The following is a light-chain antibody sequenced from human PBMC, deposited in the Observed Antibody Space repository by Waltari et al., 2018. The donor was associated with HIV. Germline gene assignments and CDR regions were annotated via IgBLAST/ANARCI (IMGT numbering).Light chain of an antibody. CDR3: YSRDRSGNSWV. Sequence: SYELTQPPSVSVPPGQTARITSSGDALPKRYAFWYQQNSGQAPVLVIHEDSKRPSGVPKRFSGSSSGKMATLTISGAQAEDEADYYCYSRDRSGNSWVFGRGTKLTVL. V-gene: IGLV3-10*01. J-gene: IGLJ3*02. CDR1: ALPKRY. CDR2: EDS.